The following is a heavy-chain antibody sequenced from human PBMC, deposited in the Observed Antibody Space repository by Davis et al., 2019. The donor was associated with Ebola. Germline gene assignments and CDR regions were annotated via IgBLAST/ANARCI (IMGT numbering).Heavy chain of an antibody. Sequence: AASVKVSCKASGGAFSSYAISWVRQAPGQGLEWMGGIIPIFGTANYAQKFQGSVTITADKSTSTAYMELSSLRSEDTAVYYCARTDIVVVPAASWFDPWGQGTLVTVSS. CDR2: IIPIFGTA. J-gene: IGHJ5*02. CDR1: GGAFSSYA. CDR3: ARTDIVVVPAASWFDP. V-gene: IGHV1-69*06. D-gene: IGHD2-2*01.